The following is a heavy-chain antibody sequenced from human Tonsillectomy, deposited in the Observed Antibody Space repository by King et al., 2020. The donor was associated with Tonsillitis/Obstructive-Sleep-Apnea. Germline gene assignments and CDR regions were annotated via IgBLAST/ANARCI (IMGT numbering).Heavy chain of an antibody. CDR1: GGTFSSYA. V-gene: IGHV1-69*01. Sequence: QLVQSGAEVKKPGSSVKVSCKASGGTFSSYAISWVRQAPGQVLEWLGGIIPIFATANSPQKFQGRVTITADESTSTAYMELSSLRSEDTAVYYCARDLREVATIMSNYYYYYMDVWGKGTTVTVSS. D-gene: IGHD5-12*01. J-gene: IGHJ6*03. CDR2: IIPIFATA. CDR3: ARDLREVATIMSNYYYYYMDV.